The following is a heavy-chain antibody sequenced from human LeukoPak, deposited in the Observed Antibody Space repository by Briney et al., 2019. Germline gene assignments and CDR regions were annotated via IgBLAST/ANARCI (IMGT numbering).Heavy chain of an antibody. CDR2: MNPNSGNT. CDR3: ARVTYYYDNAPLGI. J-gene: IGHJ3*02. V-gene: IGHV1-8*01. Sequence: ASVKVSCKASGYTFTSYDINWVRQATGQGLEWMGWMNPNSGNTGYAQKFQGRVTMTRNTSISTAYMELSSLRSEDTAVYHCARVTYYYDNAPLGIWGQGTMVTVSS. CDR1: GYTFTSYD. D-gene: IGHD3-22*01.